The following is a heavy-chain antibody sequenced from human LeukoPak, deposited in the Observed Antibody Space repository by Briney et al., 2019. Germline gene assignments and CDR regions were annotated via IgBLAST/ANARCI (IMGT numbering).Heavy chain of an antibody. Sequence: GGSLRLSCAASGFTFSSYAMSWVRQAPGKGLEWVSAISGSGVSTYYADSVKGRFTISRDNSKNTLYLQMNSLRAEDTAVYYCAKVKFGGGGAFDIWGQGTMVTVSS. CDR3: AKVKFGGGGAFDI. CDR2: ISGSGVST. V-gene: IGHV3-23*01. J-gene: IGHJ3*02. D-gene: IGHD4-23*01. CDR1: GFTFSSYA.